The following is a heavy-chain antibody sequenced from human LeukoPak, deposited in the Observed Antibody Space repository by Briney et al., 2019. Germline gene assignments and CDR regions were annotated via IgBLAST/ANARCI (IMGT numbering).Heavy chain of an antibody. V-gene: IGHV1-69*05. Sequence: ASVKVSCKASGGTFSSYAISWVRQAPGQGLEWMGGIIPIFGTANYAQKFQGRVTITTDESTSTAYMELSSLRSEDTAVYYCAREPGITGTTNWFDPWGQGTLATVSS. CDR1: GGTFSSYA. D-gene: IGHD1-7*01. J-gene: IGHJ5*02. CDR2: IIPIFGTA. CDR3: AREPGITGTTNWFDP.